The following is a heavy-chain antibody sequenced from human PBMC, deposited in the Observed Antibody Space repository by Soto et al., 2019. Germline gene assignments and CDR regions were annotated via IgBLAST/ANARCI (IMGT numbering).Heavy chain of an antibody. J-gene: IGHJ4*02. V-gene: IGHV3-48*01. CDR1: GFTFSSYS. Sequence: GGSLRLSCAASGFTFSSYSMNWVRQAPGKGLEWVSYISSSSSTIYYADSVKGRFTISRDNAKNSLYLQMNSLRAEDTAVYYCARDDCSGGSCYSLYDYWGQGTLVTVSS. CDR3: ARDDCSGGSCYSLYDY. CDR2: ISSSSSTI. D-gene: IGHD2-15*01.